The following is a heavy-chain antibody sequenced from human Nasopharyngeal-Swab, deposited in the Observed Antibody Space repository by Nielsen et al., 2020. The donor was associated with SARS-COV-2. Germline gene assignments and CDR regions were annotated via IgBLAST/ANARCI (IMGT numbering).Heavy chain of an antibody. CDR2: IYHSGSI. CDR1: GGSISSSNW. D-gene: IGHD6-19*01. V-gene: IGHV4-4*02. CDR3: AGDALAAFDY. J-gene: IGHJ4*02. Sequence: SETLSLTCAVSGGSISSSNWWSLVRQPPGKGLEWIGEIYHSGSINYNPSLKSRVTISVNKCKNQFSLKLSSVSAADTAVYYCAGDALAAFDYWGQGTLVTVSS.